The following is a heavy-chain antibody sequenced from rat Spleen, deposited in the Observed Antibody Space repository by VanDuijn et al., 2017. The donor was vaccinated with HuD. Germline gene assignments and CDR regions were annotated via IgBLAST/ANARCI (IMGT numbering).Heavy chain of an antibody. CDR1: GFSLTTHH. D-gene: IGHD4-3*01. CDR3: ARHLREASGVMDA. V-gene: IGHV2-72*01. Sequence: QVRLKESGPGLVQPSQTLSLTCTVSGFSLTTHHVSWVRQPPGKSLVWMGIIWAGGGTNYNSAVKSRLSISRDTSKSQVLLKMNSLQPEDIGTYYCARHLREASGVMDAWGQGASVTVSS. CDR2: IWAGGGT. J-gene: IGHJ4*01.